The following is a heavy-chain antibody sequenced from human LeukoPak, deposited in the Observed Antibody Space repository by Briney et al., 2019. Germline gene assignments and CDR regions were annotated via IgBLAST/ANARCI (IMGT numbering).Heavy chain of an antibody. CDR1: GFTVSSDS. CDR2: IYSGGTT. D-gene: IGHD4-17*01. V-gene: IGHV3-53*01. J-gene: IGHJ3*02. Sequence: GGSLRLSCAVSGFTVSSDSMNWVRQAPGKGLEWVSVIYSGGTTYYADSVKGRFTLSRDISKNSVYLQVKSLRAEDTAVYYCARGDYGSGLDTYAFDIWGQGTMVTVSS. CDR3: ARGDYGSGLDTYAFDI.